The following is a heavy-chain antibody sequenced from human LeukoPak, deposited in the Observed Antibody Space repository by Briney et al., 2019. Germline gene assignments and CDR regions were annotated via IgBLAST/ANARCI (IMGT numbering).Heavy chain of an antibody. CDR1: GGSFSGYY. D-gene: IGHD6-19*01. Sequence: SETLSLTCAVYGGSFSGYYWSWIRQPPGKGLEWIGEINHSGSTNYNPSLKSRVTISVDTSKNQFSLKLSSVTAADTAVYYCARRKIGAVAGTHFDYWGQGTLVTVSS. CDR3: ARRKIGAVAGTHFDY. J-gene: IGHJ4*02. V-gene: IGHV4-34*01. CDR2: INHSGST.